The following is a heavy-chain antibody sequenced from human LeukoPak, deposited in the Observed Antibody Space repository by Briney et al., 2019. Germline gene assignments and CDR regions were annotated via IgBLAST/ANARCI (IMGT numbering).Heavy chain of an antibody. CDR1: GYTFTSYG. D-gene: IGHD3-16*02. CDR2: ISAYNGNT. CDR3: ARGGAAITFGGVIGIVHDY. J-gene: IGHJ4*02. V-gene: IGHV1-18*01. Sequence: GASVKVSCKASGYTFTSYGISWVRQAPGQGLEWMGWISAYNGNTNYAQKLQGRVTMTTDTSTSTAYMELRSLRSDDTAVYYCARGGAAITFGGVIGIVHDYWGQGTLVTVSS.